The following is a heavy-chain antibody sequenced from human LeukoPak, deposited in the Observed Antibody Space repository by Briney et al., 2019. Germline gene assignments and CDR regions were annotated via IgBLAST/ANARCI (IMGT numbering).Heavy chain of an antibody. J-gene: IGHJ4*02. D-gene: IGHD4-23*01. CDR1: GVTFSSYS. CDR2: ISSSSSYI. CDR3: ARDSAVGSSPYYFDY. V-gene: IGHV3-21*01. Sequence: GGSLRLSCAASGVTFSSYSMDSGPEAPGEGVGCVLSISSSSSYIYYADSVKGPFTISRNNAKNSLYLQMNRLRAEDTAVYYCARDSAVGSSPYYFDYWGQGTLVTVSS.